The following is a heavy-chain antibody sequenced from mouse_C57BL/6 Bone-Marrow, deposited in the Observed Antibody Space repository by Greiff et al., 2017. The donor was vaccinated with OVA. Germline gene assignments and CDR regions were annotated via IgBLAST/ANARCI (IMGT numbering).Heavy chain of an antibody. D-gene: IGHD3-2*02. Sequence: QVQLKQPGTELVKPGASVKLSCKASGYTFTSYWMHWVKQRPGQGLEWIGNINPSNGGTNYNEKFKSKATLTVDKSSSTAYMQLSSLTSEDSAVYYCARSTAQAKAWFAYWGQGTLVTVSA. V-gene: IGHV1-53*01. J-gene: IGHJ3*01. CDR3: ARSTAQAKAWFAY. CDR1: GYTFTSYW. CDR2: INPSNGGT.